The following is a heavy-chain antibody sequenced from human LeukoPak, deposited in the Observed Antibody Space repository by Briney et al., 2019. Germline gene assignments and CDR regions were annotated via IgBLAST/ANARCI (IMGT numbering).Heavy chain of an antibody. V-gene: IGHV3-64*01. Sequence: PGGSLRLSCAASGFTFSSYAMHWVRQAPGKGLEFVSGSSNNGGDTYYANSVKGRFTISRDNSKNTVYLQMGSLRAEDTAVYYCARGAGANSYYYYYMDVWGKGTTVTVSS. CDR1: GFTFSSYA. CDR3: ARGAGANSYYYYYMDV. D-gene: IGHD1-26*01. CDR2: SSNNGGDT. J-gene: IGHJ6*03.